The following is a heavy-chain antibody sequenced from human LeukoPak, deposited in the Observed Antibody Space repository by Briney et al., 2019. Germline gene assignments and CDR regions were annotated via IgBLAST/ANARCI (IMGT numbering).Heavy chain of an antibody. CDR1: GGSISSGGYY. J-gene: IGHJ1*01. V-gene: IGHV4-31*03. CDR2: IYYSGST. Sequence: SQTLSLTCTVSGGSISSGGYYWSWIRQHSGKGLEWIGYIYYSGSTYYNPSLKSRVTISVDTSKNQFSLKLSSVTAADTAVYYCAREQSILGLQHWGQGTLVTVSS. D-gene: IGHD2-21*01. CDR3: AREQSILGLQH.